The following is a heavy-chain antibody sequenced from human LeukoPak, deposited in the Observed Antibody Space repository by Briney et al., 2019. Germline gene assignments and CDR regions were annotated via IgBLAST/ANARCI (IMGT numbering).Heavy chain of an antibody. V-gene: IGHV4-59*06. D-gene: IGHD3-9*01. J-gene: IGHJ5*02. CDR1: GGSFSGYY. Sequence: SETLSLTCAVYGGSFSGYYWSWIRQPPGKGLEWIGYIYYSGSTYYNPSLKSRVTISVDTSKNQFSLKLSSVTAADTAVYYCATNYDILTGYYRHWFDPWGQGTLVTVSS. CDR3: ATNYDILTGYYRHWFDP. CDR2: IYYSGST.